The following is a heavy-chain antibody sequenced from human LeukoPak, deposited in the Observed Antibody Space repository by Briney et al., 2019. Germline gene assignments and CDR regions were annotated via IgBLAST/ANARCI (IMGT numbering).Heavy chain of an antibody. Sequence: PGGSLRLSCAASGFTFSSYSMNWVRQAPGKGLEWVSSISSSSSYIYYADSVKGRFTISRDNAKNSLYLQMNSLRAEDTAVYYCATLAGGGSGRKPDYWGQGTLVTVSS. CDR1: GFTFSSYS. J-gene: IGHJ4*02. D-gene: IGHD3-10*01. CDR3: ATLAGGGSGRKPDY. CDR2: ISSSSSYI. V-gene: IGHV3-21*01.